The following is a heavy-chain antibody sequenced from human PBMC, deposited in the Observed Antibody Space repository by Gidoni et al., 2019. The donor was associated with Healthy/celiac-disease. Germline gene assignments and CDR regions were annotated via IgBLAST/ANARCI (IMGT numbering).Heavy chain of an antibody. V-gene: IGHV3-74*01. CDR3: ARERIVGATTAFDI. CDR1: GCTFSSYW. J-gene: IGHJ3*02. D-gene: IGHD1-26*01. Sequence: EVQLVESGGDLGQPGGSLRLSCAASGCTFSSYWMHWVRQAPGKGLVWVSRINSDASGTSYADSVKGRFTISRDNAKNTLYLQMNSLRAEDTAVYYCARERIVGATTAFDIWGQGTMVTVSS. CDR2: INSDASGT.